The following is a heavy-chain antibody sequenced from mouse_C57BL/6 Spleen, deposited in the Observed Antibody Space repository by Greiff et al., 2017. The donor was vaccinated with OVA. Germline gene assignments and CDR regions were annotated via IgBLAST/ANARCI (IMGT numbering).Heavy chain of an antibody. CDR2: ISYDGSN. D-gene: IGHD2-3*01. CDR1: GYSITSGYY. J-gene: IGHJ3*01. CDR3: AKIYDGYYPFAY. Sequence: DVQLQESGPGLVKPSQSLSLTCSVTGYSITSGYYWNWIRQFPGNKLEWMGYISYDGSNNYNPSLKNRIAITRDTSKNQFFLKLNSVTTEDTATYYCAKIYDGYYPFAYWGQGTLVTVSA. V-gene: IGHV3-6*01.